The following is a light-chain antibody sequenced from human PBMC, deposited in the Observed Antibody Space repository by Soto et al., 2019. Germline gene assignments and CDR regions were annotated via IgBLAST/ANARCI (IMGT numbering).Light chain of an antibody. Sequence: QSALTQPASVSGSPGQSITISCTGTSSDVGGYNYVSWYQQHPGKAPKLMIYEVNNRPSGVSNRFSGSKSGNTASLTISGLRAEDEADYYCNSYTTSSTCVFGGGTKVTVL. V-gene: IGLV2-14*01. CDR3: NSYTTSSTCV. CDR1: SSDVGGYNY. J-gene: IGLJ3*02. CDR2: EVN.